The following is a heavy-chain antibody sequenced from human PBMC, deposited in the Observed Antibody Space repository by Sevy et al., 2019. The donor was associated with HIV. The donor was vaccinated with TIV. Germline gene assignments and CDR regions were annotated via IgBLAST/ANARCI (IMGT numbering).Heavy chain of an antibody. CDR1: GFTFSSYG. CDR3: AGLPNIYYDSSGYSGNDAFDV. D-gene: IGHD3-22*01. CDR2: IWNDRSNK. V-gene: IGHV3-33*01. J-gene: IGHJ3*01. Sequence: GGSLRLSCAASGFTFSSYGMHWVRQAPGKGLEWVAVIWNDRSNKHYADSVKGRFTISRDNSKNTLYLQMNSLRADDTAVYYCAGLPNIYYDSSGYSGNDAFDVWGQGTMVTVSS.